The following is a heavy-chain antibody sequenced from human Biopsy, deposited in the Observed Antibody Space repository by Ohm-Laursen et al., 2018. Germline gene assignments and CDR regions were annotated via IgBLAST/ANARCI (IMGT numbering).Heavy chain of an antibody. CDR3: ARGRNYIWGNEPWD. V-gene: IGHV4-34*01. Sequence: TLSLTCSVSGGSIISYYWTWIRQPPGKGLEWIGEINHGGTTKYYNPSLRSRASISKDTSKNQFSLRLTSVSAADTAVYYCARGRNYIWGNEPWDWGQGTLVTVSS. D-gene: IGHD3-16*01. J-gene: IGHJ1*01. CDR1: GGSIISYY. CDR2: INHGGTT.